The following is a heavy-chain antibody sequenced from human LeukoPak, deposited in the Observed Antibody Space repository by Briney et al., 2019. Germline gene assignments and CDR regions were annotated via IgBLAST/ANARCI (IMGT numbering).Heavy chain of an antibody. V-gene: IGHV1-8*03. D-gene: IGHD2-2*02. CDR2: MNPNSGNT. Sequence: ASVKVSCKASGYTFTSYDINWVRQATGQGLEWMGWMNPNSGNTGYAQRFQGRVTITRNTSISTAYMELSNLESADTAIYYCARDVFAAYTTHHKFDPWGQGTLVTVSS. CDR3: ARDVFAAYTTHHKFDP. CDR1: GYTFTSYD. J-gene: IGHJ5*02.